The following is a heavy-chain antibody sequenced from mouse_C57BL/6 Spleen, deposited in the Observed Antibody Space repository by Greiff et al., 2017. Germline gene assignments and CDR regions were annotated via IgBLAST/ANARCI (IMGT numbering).Heavy chain of an antibody. J-gene: IGHJ2*01. Sequence: VQLQESGPGLVQPSQSLSITCTVSGFSLTSYGVHWVRQSPGKGLEWLGVIWSGGSTDYNAAFISRLSISKDNSKSQVFFKMNSLQADDTAIYYCARNHITSYYFDYWGQGTTLTVSS. CDR1: GFSLTSYG. D-gene: IGHD1-1*01. CDR2: IWSGGST. V-gene: IGHV2-2*01. CDR3: ARNHITSYYFDY.